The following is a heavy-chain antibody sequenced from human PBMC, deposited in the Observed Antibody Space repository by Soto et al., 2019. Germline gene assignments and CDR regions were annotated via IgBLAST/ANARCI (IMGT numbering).Heavy chain of an antibody. V-gene: IGHV3-21*01. CDR3: ARDWDRSSSYYYYYYMDA. CDR2: ISSSSSYI. D-gene: IGHD6-6*01. Sequence: LRLSCAASGFTFSSYSMNWVRQAPGKGLEWVSSISSSSSYIYYADSVKGRFTISRDNAKNSLYLQMNSLRAEDTAVYYCARDWDRSSSYYYYYYMDAWGKGTTVTVSS. CDR1: GFTFSSYS. J-gene: IGHJ6*03.